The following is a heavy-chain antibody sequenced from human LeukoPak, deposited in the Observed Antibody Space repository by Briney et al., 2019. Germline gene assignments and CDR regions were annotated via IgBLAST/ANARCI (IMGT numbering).Heavy chain of an antibody. CDR2: ISWNSGSI. J-gene: IGHJ6*02. V-gene: IGHV3-9*01. CDR3: ARDCSSTSCYAGVYYYGMDV. CDR1: GFTFDDYA. Sequence: PGGSLRLSCAASGFTFDDYAMHWVRQAPGKGLEWVSGISWNSGSIGYADSVKGRFTISRDNAKNSLYLQMNSLRAEDTAVYYCARDCSSTSCYAGVYYYGMDVWGQGTTVTVSS. D-gene: IGHD2-2*01.